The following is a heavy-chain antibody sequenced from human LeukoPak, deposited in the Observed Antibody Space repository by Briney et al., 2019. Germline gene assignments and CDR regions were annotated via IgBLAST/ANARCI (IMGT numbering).Heavy chain of an antibody. CDR2: ISSSGSTI. CDR3: ARDQYYYGLDP. CDR1: GFTFSSYE. J-gene: IGHJ5*02. Sequence: PGGSLRLSCAASGFTFSSYEMNWVRQALGKGLEWVSYISSSGSTIYYADSVKGRFTISRDNAKNSLYLQMNSLRAEDTAVYYCARDQYYYGLDPWGQGTLVTVSS. V-gene: IGHV3-48*03. D-gene: IGHD3-10*01.